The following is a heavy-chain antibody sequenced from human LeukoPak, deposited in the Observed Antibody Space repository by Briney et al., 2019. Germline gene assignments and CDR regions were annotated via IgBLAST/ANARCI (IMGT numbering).Heavy chain of an antibody. V-gene: IGHV3-30*02. J-gene: IGHJ3*02. CDR2: VQYDARNK. CDR3: AKDASSTWRWGAFDI. Sequence: GSLRLSCVTSEFTFSSYGMHWVRQAPGKGLEWVAFVQYDARNKYYADSVKGRFTISRDNSKYTLYLQMSSLRAEDTAVYYCAKDASSTWRWGAFDIWGQGTMVTVSS. D-gene: IGHD6-13*01. CDR1: EFTFSSYG.